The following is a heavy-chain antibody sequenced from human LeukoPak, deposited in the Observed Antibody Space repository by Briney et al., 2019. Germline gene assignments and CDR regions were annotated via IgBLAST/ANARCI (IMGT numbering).Heavy chain of an antibody. CDR1: GRSISSSSHN. CDR2: IYYSGST. Sequence: SETLSLTCIVSGRSISSSSHNWGWIRQPPGKGLEWIGSIYYSGSTYYNPSLKSRLTISVDTSKNQFSLKLSSVTAADTAVYYCARGVTMIVVVIHDWYFDLWGRGTLVTVSS. J-gene: IGHJ2*01. V-gene: IGHV4-39*01. D-gene: IGHD3-22*01. CDR3: ARGVTMIVVVIHDWYFDL.